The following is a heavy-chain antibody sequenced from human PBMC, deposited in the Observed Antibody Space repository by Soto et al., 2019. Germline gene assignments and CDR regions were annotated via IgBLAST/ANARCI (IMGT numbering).Heavy chain of an antibody. Sequence: ASLKVSCKASGYTFTNYAMQWVRQAPGQRLEWMGWINAGNGNTKYSQKFQGRVTITRDTSASTAYMELSSLRYEDTAVYYCARGPLLWGDVWGQGTTVTVSS. CDR1: GYTFTNYA. D-gene: IGHD3-10*01. J-gene: IGHJ6*02. V-gene: IGHV1-3*01. CDR3: ARGPLLWGDV. CDR2: INAGNGNT.